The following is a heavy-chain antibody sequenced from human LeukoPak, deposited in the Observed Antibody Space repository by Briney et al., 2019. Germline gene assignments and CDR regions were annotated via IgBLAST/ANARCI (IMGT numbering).Heavy chain of an antibody. CDR1: GFTFSRHW. J-gene: IGHJ4*02. V-gene: IGHV3-7*03. CDR3: TKEEWFRFDY. D-gene: IGHD2-8*01. Sequence: GGSLRLSCAASGFTFSRHWMTWVRQAPGKGLEWVAKIKTDGRAQFYVDSVRGRFTISKDNAKNSLYLQMNGLTIEDTAIYYCTKEEWFRFDYWGRGNLVTVAS. CDR2: IKTDGRAQ.